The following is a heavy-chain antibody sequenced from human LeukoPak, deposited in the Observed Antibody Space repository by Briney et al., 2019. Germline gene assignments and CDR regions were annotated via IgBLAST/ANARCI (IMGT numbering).Heavy chain of an antibody. V-gene: IGHV3-7*01. D-gene: IGHD3-10*01. J-gene: IGHJ4*02. CDR2: IKQDGSEK. Sequence: SGGSLRLSCAASGFTFSSYWMSWVRQAPGKGLEWVANIKQDGSEKYYVDSVKGRFTISRDNAKNSLYLQMNSLRAEDTAVYYCASGPVITMVQVVDYWGQGTLVTVSS. CDR1: GFTFSSYW. CDR3: ASGPVITMVQVVDY.